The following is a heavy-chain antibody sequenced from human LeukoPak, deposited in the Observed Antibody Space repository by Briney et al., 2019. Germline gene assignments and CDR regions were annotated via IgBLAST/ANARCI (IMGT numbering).Heavy chain of an antibody. CDR2: ISWNSGSI. Sequence: GGSLRLSCAASGCTFDDYAMHWVRHAPGKGLEWVSGISWNSGSIGYADSVKGRFTISRDNAKNSLYLQMNSLRAEDTALYYCAKDVGYYYYYGMDVWGQGTTVTVSS. CDR3: AKDVGYYYYYGMDV. J-gene: IGHJ6*02. V-gene: IGHV3-9*01. CDR1: GCTFDDYA.